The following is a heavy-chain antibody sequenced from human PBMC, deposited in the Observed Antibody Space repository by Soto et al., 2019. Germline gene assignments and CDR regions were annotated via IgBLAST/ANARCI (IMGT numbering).Heavy chain of an antibody. V-gene: IGHV3-30-3*01. J-gene: IGHJ3*02. CDR3: ARVPVGDYYDSSGYTNAFDI. CDR2: ISYDGTNK. Sequence: PGGSLRLSCAASGFSFSISPMHWVRQAPGKWPEWVALISYDGTNKFYADSVKGRFTISRDNSKSTLYLQVDSLRPEDAAVYYCARVPVGDYYDSSGYTNAFDIWGQGTMVTVSS. CDR1: GFSFSISP. D-gene: IGHD3-22*01.